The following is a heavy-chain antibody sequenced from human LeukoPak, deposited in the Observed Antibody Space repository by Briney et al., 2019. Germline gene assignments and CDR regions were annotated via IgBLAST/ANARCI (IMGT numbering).Heavy chain of an antibody. D-gene: IGHD6-6*01. Sequence: GASVKVSCKASGYTFTSYGISWVRQAPGQGLEWMGWISAYNGNTNYAQKLQGRVTMTTDTSTSTAYMELRSLRSDDTAVYYCAVRLAARPFHHYYYYMDVWGKGTTVTVSS. CDR3: AVRLAARPFHHYYYYMDV. J-gene: IGHJ6*03. CDR1: GYTFTSYG. CDR2: ISAYNGNT. V-gene: IGHV1-18*01.